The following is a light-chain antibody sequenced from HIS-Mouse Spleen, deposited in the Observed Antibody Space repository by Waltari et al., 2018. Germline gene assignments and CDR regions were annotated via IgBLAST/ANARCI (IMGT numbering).Light chain of an antibody. Sequence: QSVLTQPPSVSGAPGQRVTIHCTGSSPNIGAGYAVHWYQQLPGTAPKLLIYGNSNRPSGVPDRFSGSKSGTSASLAITGLQAEDEADYYCQSYDSSLSGYVFGTGTKVTVL. CDR2: GNS. V-gene: IGLV1-40*01. CDR3: QSYDSSLSGYV. J-gene: IGLJ1*01. CDR1: SPNIGAGYA.